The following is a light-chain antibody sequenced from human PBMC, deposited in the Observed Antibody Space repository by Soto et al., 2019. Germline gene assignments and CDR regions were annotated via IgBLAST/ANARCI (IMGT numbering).Light chain of an antibody. CDR2: GNS. Sequence: QSVLTQPPSVSGAPGQRVTISCTGSSSNIGAGYDVHWYQQLPGTDPKLLIYGNSHRPSGVPDRFSVSKSGTSASLAITGLQAEDEADYDCQSYDSSLSGVFGGGTKLTVL. V-gene: IGLV1-40*01. J-gene: IGLJ3*02. CDR3: QSYDSSLSGV. CDR1: SSNIGAGYD.